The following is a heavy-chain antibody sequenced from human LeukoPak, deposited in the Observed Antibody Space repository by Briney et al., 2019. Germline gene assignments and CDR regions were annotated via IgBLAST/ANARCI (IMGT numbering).Heavy chain of an antibody. V-gene: IGHV1-69*04. CDR2: IIPILGIA. Sequence: GSSVKVSCKASGGTFSSYAISWVRQAPGQGLEWMGGIIPILGIANYAQKFQGRVTITADKSTSTAYMELSSLRSEDTAVYYCAGSSGGYDLPPAGAFDIWGQGTMVTVSS. CDR1: GGTFSSYA. CDR3: AGSSGGYDLPPAGAFDI. D-gene: IGHD5-12*01. J-gene: IGHJ3*02.